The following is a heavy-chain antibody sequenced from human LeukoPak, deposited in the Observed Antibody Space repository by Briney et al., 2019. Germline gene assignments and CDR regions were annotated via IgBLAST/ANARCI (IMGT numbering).Heavy chain of an antibody. D-gene: IGHD4-23*01. CDR1: GFTFSTSN. CDR3: ARPSYGGNSEVDY. J-gene: IGHJ4*02. CDR2: ISSSSSNTI. Sequence: PGGSLGLSCAASGFTFSTSNMNWVRQAPGKGLEWGSYISSSSSNTIYYADSVKGRFTISRDNAKNSLYLQMNSLRDEDTAVYYCARPSYGGNSEVDYWGQGTLVTVSS. V-gene: IGHV3-48*02.